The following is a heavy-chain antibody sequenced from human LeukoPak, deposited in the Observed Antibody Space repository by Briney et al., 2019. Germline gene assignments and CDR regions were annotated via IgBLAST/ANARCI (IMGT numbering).Heavy chain of an antibody. Sequence: PSETLSPTCTLSSGSISSYYWSWIRQPPGKGLEWIGYIYYSGSTNYNPSLKSRVTISVDTSKNQFSLKLSSVTAADTAVYYCARGNGWVCSSTSCYNWFDPWGQGTLVTVSS. V-gene: IGHV4-59*01. D-gene: IGHD2-2*01. J-gene: IGHJ5*02. CDR1: SGSISSYY. CDR3: ARGNGWVCSSTSCYNWFDP. CDR2: IYYSGST.